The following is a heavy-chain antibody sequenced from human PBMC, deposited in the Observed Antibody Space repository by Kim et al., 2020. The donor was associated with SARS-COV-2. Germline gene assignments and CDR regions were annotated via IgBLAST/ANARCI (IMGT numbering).Heavy chain of an antibody. Sequence: GGSLRLSCAASGFTFSDYYMSWIRQAPGKGLEWVSYISSSSSYTNYADSVKGRFTISRDNAKNSLYLQMNSLRAEDTAVYYCARDLNYYDSSGYYYGPNAFDIWGQGTMVTVSS. D-gene: IGHD3-22*01. J-gene: IGHJ3*02. CDR2: ISSSSSYT. CDR1: GFTFSDYY. CDR3: ARDLNYYDSSGYYYGPNAFDI. V-gene: IGHV3-11*05.